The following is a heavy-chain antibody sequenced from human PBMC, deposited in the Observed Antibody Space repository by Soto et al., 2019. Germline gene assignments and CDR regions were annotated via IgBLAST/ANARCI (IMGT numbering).Heavy chain of an antibody. D-gene: IGHD2-2*01. CDR1: GFTVSGMY. J-gene: IGHJ4*01. CDR3: ARVDTLPASVDY. V-gene: IGHV3-66*01. Sequence: GGSLRLSCAVSGFTVSGMYMTWVRQAPGKGLEWMSLLYSDDTTYYTDSVKGRFTISRDYSKNILFLQMNSLRVEDTAMYYCARVDTLPASVDYWGHGTLVTVSS. CDR2: LYSDDTT.